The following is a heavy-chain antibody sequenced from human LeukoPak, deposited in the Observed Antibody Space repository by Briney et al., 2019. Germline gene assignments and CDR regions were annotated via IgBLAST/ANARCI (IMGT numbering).Heavy chain of an antibody. CDR3: ARQGTMTRGGYWLDP. V-gene: IGHV4-39*01. CDR1: GASINTSNFY. J-gene: IGHJ5*02. D-gene: IGHD3-10*01. CDR2: ISHTGTT. Sequence: SETLSLTCTVSGASINTSNFYWGWIRQPPGKGLESIGSISHTGTTYHNPSLNSRVTISVDTSKNQFSLKLSSVTAADTAVYYCARQGTMTRGGYWLDPWGQGILVTVSS.